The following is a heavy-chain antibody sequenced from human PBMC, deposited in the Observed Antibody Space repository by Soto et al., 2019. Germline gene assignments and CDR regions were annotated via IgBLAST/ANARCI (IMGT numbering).Heavy chain of an antibody. CDR1: GGSISSSSYY. J-gene: IGHJ6*02. V-gene: IGHV4-39*01. CDR3: ASPGIAAAGTRWYYYYGMDV. D-gene: IGHD6-13*01. Sequence: PSETLSLTCTVSGGSISSSSYYRGWIRQPPGKGLEWIGSIYYSGSTYYNPSLKSRVTISVDTSKNQFSLKLSSVTAADTAVYYCASPGIAAAGTRWYYYYGMDVWGQGTTVTV. CDR2: IYYSGST.